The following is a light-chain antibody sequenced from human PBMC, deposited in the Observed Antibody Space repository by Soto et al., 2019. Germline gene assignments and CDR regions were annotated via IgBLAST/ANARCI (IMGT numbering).Light chain of an antibody. J-gene: IGKJ1*01. CDR3: QHYNSYSEA. Sequence: DIQMTQSPSTLSGSVGDRVTITCRASQTISSWLAWYQQKPGKDPKLLIYKASTLKSGVPSRFSGSGSGTDFTLTISSLQPDDFATYYCQHYNSYSEAFGQGTKVDI. V-gene: IGKV1-5*03. CDR2: KAS. CDR1: QTISSW.